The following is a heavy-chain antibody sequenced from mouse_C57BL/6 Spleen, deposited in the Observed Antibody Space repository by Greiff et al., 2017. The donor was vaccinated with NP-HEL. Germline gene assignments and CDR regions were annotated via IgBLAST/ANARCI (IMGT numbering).Heavy chain of an antibody. Sequence: QVQLQQSGPELVKPGASVKLSCKASGYAFSSSWMNWVKQRPGKGLEWIGRIYPGDGDTNYNGKFKGKATLTADKSSSTAYMQLSSLTSEDSAVYFCARWGYDLAYWGQGTLVTVSA. CDR1: GYAFSSSW. J-gene: IGHJ3*01. D-gene: IGHD2-2*01. CDR2: IYPGDGDT. CDR3: ARWGYDLAY. V-gene: IGHV1-82*01.